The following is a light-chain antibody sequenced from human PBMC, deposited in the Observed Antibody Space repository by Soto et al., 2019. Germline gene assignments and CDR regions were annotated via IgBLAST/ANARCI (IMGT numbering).Light chain of an antibody. CDR1: QRISRH. V-gene: IGKV1-39*01. CDR3: QHGYSTPVT. J-gene: IGKJ5*01. CDR2: GAS. Sequence: DIHMNQSPSSLYPSVGDRVTLTCRASQRISRHRNWCQQKAGRAPRLLICGASNLQTGVPARFSGRGSGTEFTLTINSLLPEDFATDYWQHGYSTPVTFGQGTR.